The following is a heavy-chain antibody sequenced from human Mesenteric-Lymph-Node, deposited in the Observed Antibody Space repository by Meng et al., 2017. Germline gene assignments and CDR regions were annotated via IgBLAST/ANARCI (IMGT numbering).Heavy chain of an antibody. CDR3: ARGGYDLNWFDP. D-gene: IGHD2-15*01. J-gene: IGHJ5*02. CDR1: GGSIISGGYS. V-gene: IGHV4-30-2*01. Sequence: LVLQDPGHTMVKPSQPLSRTCADSGGSIISGGYSWSWTRQPPGKGLEWIAHIYHSGNAYYNPSLKSRVTMSVDRSKNQFSLKLNSVTAADTAVYYCARGGYDLNWFDPWGQGTLVSVSS. CDR2: IYHSGNA.